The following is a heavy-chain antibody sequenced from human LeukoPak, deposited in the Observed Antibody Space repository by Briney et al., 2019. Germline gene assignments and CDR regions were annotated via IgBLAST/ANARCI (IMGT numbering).Heavy chain of an antibody. CDR1: GFTFHSYA. J-gene: IGHJ4*02. Sequence: GGSLRLSCAASGFTFHSYAMSWVRQAPGKGLEWVSLMTGSGGSTYYADSVKGRFTISRDNSKNTLYLQMNSLRAEDTAVYYCAKDLVATIPKKKYFDYWGQGTLVTVSS. V-gene: IGHV3-23*01. D-gene: IGHD5-12*01. CDR3: AKDLVATIPKKKYFDY. CDR2: MTGSGGST.